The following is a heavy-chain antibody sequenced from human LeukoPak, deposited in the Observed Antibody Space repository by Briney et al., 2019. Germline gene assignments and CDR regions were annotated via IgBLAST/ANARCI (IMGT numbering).Heavy chain of an antibody. Sequence: ASVKVSCKASGYTFTGYYMHWVRQAPGQGLEWMGWINPNSGGTNHAQKFQGRVTMTRDTSISTAYMELSRLRSDDTAVYYCARDLGQLGVERYFDYWGQGTLVTVSS. CDR3: ARDLGQLGVERYFDY. CDR1: GYTFTGYY. D-gene: IGHD1-1*01. V-gene: IGHV1-2*02. J-gene: IGHJ4*02. CDR2: INPNSGGT.